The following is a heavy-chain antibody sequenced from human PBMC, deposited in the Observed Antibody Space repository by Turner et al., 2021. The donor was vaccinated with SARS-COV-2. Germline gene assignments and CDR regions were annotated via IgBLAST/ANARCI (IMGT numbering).Heavy chain of an antibody. D-gene: IGHD1-26*01. CDR3: ARHQGSASGYDHGMNV. V-gene: IGHV4-59*08. Sequence: QAQLQESGPGLVKPSETLSLTCTVSGGSISSKSWSWIRQSPGRGLEWIGYFYKIGSIDYNPTHRSRVTISVDTSKNQLSLNLISVTAADTAVYYCARHQGSASGYDHGMNVWGQGTAVIVS. CDR2: FYKIGSI. J-gene: IGHJ6*02. CDR1: GGSISSKS.